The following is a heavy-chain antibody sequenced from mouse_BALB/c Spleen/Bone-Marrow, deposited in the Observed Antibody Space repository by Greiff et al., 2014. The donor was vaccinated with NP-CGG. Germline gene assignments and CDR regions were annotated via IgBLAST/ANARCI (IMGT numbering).Heavy chain of an antibody. V-gene: IGHV5-15*02. Sequence: EVKLVESGGGLVQPGGSRKLSCAASGFTFSDYGMAWVRQAPGKGPEWVAFISNLAYSIYNADTVTGRFTISRENAKNTLYLEMSSLRSEDTAMYYCAREGGAMDYWGQGTSVTVSS. CDR1: GFTFSDYG. CDR3: AREGGAMDY. J-gene: IGHJ4*01. CDR2: ISNLAYSI.